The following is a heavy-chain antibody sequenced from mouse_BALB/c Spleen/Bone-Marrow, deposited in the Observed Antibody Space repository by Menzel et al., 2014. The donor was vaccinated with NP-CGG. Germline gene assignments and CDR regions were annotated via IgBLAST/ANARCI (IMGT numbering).Heavy chain of an antibody. CDR2: VDPSDSYT. D-gene: IGHD1-1*01. CDR1: GYTFTSYW. J-gene: IGHJ4*01. V-gene: IGHV1S127*01. CDR3: TRWGTTVVAYYAMDY. Sequence: QVHVKQSGAELVKPGASVKMSCKASGYTFTSYWMHWVKQRPGQGLEWIGVVDPSDSYTSYNQKFKGKATLTVDTSSSTAYMQLSSLTSEDSAVYYCTRWGTTVVAYYAMDYWVKEPQSPSPQ.